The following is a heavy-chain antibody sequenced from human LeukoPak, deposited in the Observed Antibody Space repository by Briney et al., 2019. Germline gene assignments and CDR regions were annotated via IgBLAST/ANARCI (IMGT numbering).Heavy chain of an antibody. J-gene: IGHJ3*02. V-gene: IGHV3-74*01. D-gene: IGHD3-3*01. CDR2: INSDGSST. CDR1: GFTFSIYW. Sequence: GGSLRLSCAASGFTFSIYWMHWVRQAPGKGQVWVSRINSDGSSTSYADSVKGRFTISRDNAKNTLYLQMNSLRAEDTAVYYCARDEDWSGYYGAFDIWGQGTMVTVSS. CDR3: ARDEDWSGYYGAFDI.